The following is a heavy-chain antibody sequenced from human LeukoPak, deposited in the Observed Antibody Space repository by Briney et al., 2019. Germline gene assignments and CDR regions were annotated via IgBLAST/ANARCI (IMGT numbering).Heavy chain of an antibody. CDR1: GGTFSSYA. J-gene: IGHJ4*02. V-gene: IGHV1-69*06. Sequence: GASVKVSCKASGGTFSSYAISWVRQAPGQGLEWMGGIIPIFGTANYAQKFQGRVTITADKSTSTAYMELSSLRSEDTAVYYCARPGADRYSGYDDPFDYWGQGTLVTVSS. CDR2: IIPIFGTA. CDR3: ARPGADRYSGYDDPFDY. D-gene: IGHD5-12*01.